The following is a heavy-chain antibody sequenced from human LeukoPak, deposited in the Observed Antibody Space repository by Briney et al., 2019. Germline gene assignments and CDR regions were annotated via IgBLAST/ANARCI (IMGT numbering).Heavy chain of an antibody. D-gene: IGHD2-2*01. J-gene: IGHJ4*02. CDR1: GFTFRSYG. CDR2: TSYDGSNE. Sequence: GGSLRLSCAASGFTFRSYGMHWVRQAPGKGLEWVAVTSYDGSNEYHADSVKGRFTISRDNSKNTLYLQMDSLRVDDTAIYYCARGYCSSISCYLVYWGQGTLVTVSS. V-gene: IGHV3-30-3*01. CDR3: ARGYCSSISCYLVY.